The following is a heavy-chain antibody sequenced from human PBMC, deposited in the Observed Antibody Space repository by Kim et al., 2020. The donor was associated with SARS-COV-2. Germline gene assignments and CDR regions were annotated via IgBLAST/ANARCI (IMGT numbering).Heavy chain of an antibody. J-gene: IGHJ6*04. Sequence: SQTLSLTCAISGDSASSNSAAWNWIRQSPSRCLEWLGRTYYRSKWYNDYAVSVKSRITINPDTSKNQFSLQLNSVTPEATAVYYCARDLDIVVVTATSAYYSYGMDVWGEGTTVTVSS. V-gene: IGHV6-1*01. CDR3: ARDLDIVVVTATSAYYSYGMDV. CDR1: GDSASSNSAA. CDR2: TYYRSKWYN. D-gene: IGHD2-21*02.